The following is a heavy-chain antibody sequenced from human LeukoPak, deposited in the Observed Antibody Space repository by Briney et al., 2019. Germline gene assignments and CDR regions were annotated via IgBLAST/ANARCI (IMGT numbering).Heavy chain of an antibody. D-gene: IGHD6-19*01. Sequence: PGGSLRLSCAASGFTFSSYGMHWVRQAPGKGLEWVAFIRYDGSNKYYADSVKGRFTISRDNSKNTLYLQMNSLRAEDTAVYYCARRDSSGWAFDYWGQGTLVTVSS. CDR1: GFTFSSYG. CDR2: IRYDGSNK. CDR3: ARRDSSGWAFDY. J-gene: IGHJ4*02. V-gene: IGHV3-30*02.